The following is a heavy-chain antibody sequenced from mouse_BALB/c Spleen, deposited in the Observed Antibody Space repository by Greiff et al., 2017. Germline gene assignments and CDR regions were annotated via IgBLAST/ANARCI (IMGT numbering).Heavy chain of an antibody. Sequence: EVQGVESGPELVKPGASVKMSCKASGYTFTSYVMHWVKQKPGQGLEWIGYINPYNDGTKYNEKFKGKATLTSDKSSSTAYMQLSSPTSEDSAVYYCARVLWAFDYWGQGTTLTVSS. CDR2: INPYNDGT. J-gene: IGHJ2*01. CDR1: GYTFTSYV. D-gene: IGHD1-1*02. CDR3: ARVLWAFDY. V-gene: IGHV1-14*01.